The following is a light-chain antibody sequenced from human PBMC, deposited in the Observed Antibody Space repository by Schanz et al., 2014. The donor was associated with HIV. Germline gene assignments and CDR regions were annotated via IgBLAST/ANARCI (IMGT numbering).Light chain of an antibody. Sequence: DIQLTQSPSTLSASVGDRVTITCRASQSISSWLAWYQQKPGKAPKLLIYAASSLQSGVPSRFSGSGSGTEFTLTISSLQPDDFATYYCLQYDDESYTFGQGTKLEIK. V-gene: IGKV1-5*01. CDR3: LQYDDESYT. CDR2: AAS. J-gene: IGKJ2*01. CDR1: QSISSW.